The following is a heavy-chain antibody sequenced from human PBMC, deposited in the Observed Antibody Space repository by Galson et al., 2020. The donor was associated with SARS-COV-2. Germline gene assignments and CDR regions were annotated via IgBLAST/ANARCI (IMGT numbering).Heavy chain of an antibody. CDR2: IHWDDNK. V-gene: IGHV2-70*01. J-gene: IGHJ5*02. CDR1: GSSPTTTGMC. CDR3: ARSLYYDIVTGYMRTGWFDP. D-gene: IGHD3-9*01. Sequence: SGPTLVKPTQTLTLTCTFSGSSPTTTGMCVSWIRQPPGKALEWPALIHWDDNKYYTTSLKTRLTISKDTSKNQVVLTMTNVDPVDTATYYCARSLYYDIVTGYMRTGWFDPWGQGTLVTVSS.